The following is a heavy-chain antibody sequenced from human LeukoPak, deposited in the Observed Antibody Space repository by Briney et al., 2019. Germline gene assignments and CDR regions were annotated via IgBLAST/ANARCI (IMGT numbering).Heavy chain of an antibody. D-gene: IGHD2-2*01. J-gene: IGHJ4*02. CDR3: AKDPADCSSTSCYAGYFDY. V-gene: IGHV3-23*01. CDR2: ISGSCGNT. CDR1: GFTFSSYA. Sequence: PGGSLRLSCAASGFTFSSYAMSWVRQAPGKGLGWVLAISGSCGNTYHPDSVKGRFTISRDNSKNTLYLQMNSLRAEDTAVYYCAKDPADCSSTSCYAGYFDYWGQGTLVTVSS.